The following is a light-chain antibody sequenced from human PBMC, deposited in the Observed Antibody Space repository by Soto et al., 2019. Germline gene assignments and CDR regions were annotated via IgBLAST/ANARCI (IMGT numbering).Light chain of an antibody. CDR1: SSDVGSYDL. Sequence: QSALTQPASVSGSPGQSITISCTGTSSDVGSYDLFSWYQQHPGKAPKLMIYEDSRRPSGASNPLSGYKSGNTASLTISGLQAEDEADYYCCSYAGSNTYVFGTGTKVTVL. CDR3: CSYAGSNTYV. V-gene: IGLV2-23*01. J-gene: IGLJ1*01. CDR2: EDS.